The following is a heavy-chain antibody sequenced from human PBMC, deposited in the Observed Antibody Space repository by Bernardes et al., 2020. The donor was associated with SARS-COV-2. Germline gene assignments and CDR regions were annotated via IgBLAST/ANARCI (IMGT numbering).Heavy chain of an antibody. J-gene: IGHJ3*02. V-gene: IGHV1-2*02. CDR1: GYTFTGYY. CDR3: ARGLSGLDTNDAFDI. Sequence: ASLKVSCKASGYTFTGYYMHWVRQAPGQGLEWMGWINPNSGGTNYAQKFQGRVTMTRDTSISTAYMELSRLRSDDTAVYYCARGLSGLDTNDAFDIWGQGTMVTVSS. D-gene: IGHD3-16*01. CDR2: INPNSGGT.